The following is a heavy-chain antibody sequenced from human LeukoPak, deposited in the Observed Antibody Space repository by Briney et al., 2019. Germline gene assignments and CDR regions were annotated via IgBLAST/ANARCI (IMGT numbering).Heavy chain of an antibody. V-gene: IGHV3-23*01. CDR2: ISGSGGST. CDR1: GFTFSSYA. J-gene: IGHJ4*02. D-gene: IGHD3-22*01. CDR3: AKDVIEYYYDSSGYYYYFDY. Sequence: GGPLRLSCAASGFTFSSYAMSWVRQAPGKGLEWVPAISGSGGSTYYADSVKGRFTISRDNSKNTLYLQMNSLRAEDTAVYYCAKDVIEYYYDSSGYYYYFDYWGQGTLVTVSS.